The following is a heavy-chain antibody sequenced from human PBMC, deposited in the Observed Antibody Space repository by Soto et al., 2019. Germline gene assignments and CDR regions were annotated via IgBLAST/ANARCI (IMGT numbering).Heavy chain of an antibody. V-gene: IGHV3-23*01. Sequence: GGSLRLSCAASGFTFSSYAMRWVRQAPGKGLEWVSAISGSGDSTYYADSVKGRLTISRDNSKNTRYLQMNSLRAEDTAVYYCASGQPRGINGMDCWGQGTTVTVAS. CDR1: GFTFSSYA. D-gene: IGHD3-10*01. CDR2: ISGSGDST. CDR3: ASGQPRGINGMDC. J-gene: IGHJ6*02.